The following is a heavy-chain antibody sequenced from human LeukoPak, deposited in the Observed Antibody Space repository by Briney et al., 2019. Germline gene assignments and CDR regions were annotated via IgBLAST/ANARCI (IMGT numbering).Heavy chain of an antibody. CDR3: AREGSIYYYDSSGYLGY. CDR1: GDSISSGTYY. CDR2: IYSGGNT. D-gene: IGHD3-22*01. J-gene: IGHJ4*02. V-gene: IGHV4-61*02. Sequence: SQTLSPTCTVSGDSISSGTYYWSWIRQPAGRGLEWIGRIYSGGNTNYNPSLKSRVTISVDTSKNQFSLKLSSVTAADTAVYYCAREGSIYYYDSSGYLGYWGQGTLVTVSS.